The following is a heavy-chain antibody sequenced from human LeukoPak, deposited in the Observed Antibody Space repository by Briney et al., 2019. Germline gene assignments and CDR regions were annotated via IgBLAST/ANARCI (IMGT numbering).Heavy chain of an antibody. CDR1: GGSVSSGNYY. V-gene: IGHV4-61*01. CDR3: ARGARAGYNLEPFDY. CDR2: IYYSGST. D-gene: IGHD5-24*01. J-gene: IGHJ4*02. Sequence: SETLSLTCTVSGGSVSSGNYYWTWIRQPPGKGLEWIGYIYYSGSTNYNPSLKSRVTISVDTSKNQFSLKLSSVTAADTAVYYCARGARAGYNLEPFDYWGQGTLVTVSS.